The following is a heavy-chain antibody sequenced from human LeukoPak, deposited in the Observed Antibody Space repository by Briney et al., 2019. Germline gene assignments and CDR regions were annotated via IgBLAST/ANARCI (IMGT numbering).Heavy chain of an antibody. D-gene: IGHD3-10*01. V-gene: IGHV3-30*18. CDR3: AKDGDLWYVTYYFDY. CDR1: GFTFSSYG. CDR2: ISYDGSNK. J-gene: IGHJ4*02. Sequence: GRSLRLSCAASGFTFSSYGMHWVRQAPGKGLEWVAVISYDGSNKYYADSVKGRFTISRDNSKNTLYLRMNSLRAEDTAVYYCAKDGDLWYVTYYFDYWGQGTLVTVSS.